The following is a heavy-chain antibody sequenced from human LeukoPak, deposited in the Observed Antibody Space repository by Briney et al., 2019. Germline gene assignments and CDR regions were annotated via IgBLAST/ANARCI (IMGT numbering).Heavy chain of an antibody. CDR1: GYSISSGYY. D-gene: IGHD2-2*01. V-gene: IGHV4-38-2*01. J-gene: IGHJ3*02. Sequence: KPSETLSLTCAVSGYSISSGYYWGWIRQPPGKGLEWIESIYHSGSTYYNPSLKSRVTISVDTSKNQFSLKLSSVTAADTAVYYCATPPSDCSSTSCYAFDIWGQGTMVTVSS. CDR2: IYHSGST. CDR3: ATPPSDCSSTSCYAFDI.